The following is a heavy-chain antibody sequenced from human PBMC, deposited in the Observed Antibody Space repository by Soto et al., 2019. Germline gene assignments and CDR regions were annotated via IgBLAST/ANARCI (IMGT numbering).Heavy chain of an antibody. Sequence: GSLRLSCAASGFTFSSYDMHWVRQATGKGLEWVSAIGTAGDTYYPGSVKGRFTISRENAKNSLYLQMNSLRAGDTAVYYCARGRYYYDSSAQGWFDPWGQGTLVTVSS. CDR3: ARGRYYYDSSAQGWFDP. CDR1: GFTFSSYD. V-gene: IGHV3-13*01. J-gene: IGHJ5*02. D-gene: IGHD3-22*01. CDR2: IGTAGDT.